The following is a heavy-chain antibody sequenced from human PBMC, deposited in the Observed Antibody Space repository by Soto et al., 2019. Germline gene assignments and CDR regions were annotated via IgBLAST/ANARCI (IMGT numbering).Heavy chain of an antibody. J-gene: IGHJ6*02. V-gene: IGHV1-69*06. CDR2: IIPIFGTA. CDR3: ARDPEMATTDYYYGMDV. Sequence: SVKVSCKASGGTFSSYAISWVRQAPGQGLEWMGGIIPIFGTANYAQKFQGRVTITADKSTSTAYMELSSLRSEDTAVYYCARDPEMATTDYYYGMDVWGQGTTVTVSS. D-gene: IGHD5-12*01. CDR1: GGTFSSYA.